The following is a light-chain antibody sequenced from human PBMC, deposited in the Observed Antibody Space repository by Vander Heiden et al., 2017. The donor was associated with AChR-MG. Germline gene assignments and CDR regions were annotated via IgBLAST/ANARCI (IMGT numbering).Light chain of an antibody. CDR3: QSYDSSLSGSV. Sequence: QSVLTQPPSVSGAPGQRVTISCTGSSSNIGAGYDVHWYQQLPGTAPKLLSYGNTNRPSGVPDRFSGSKSGTSASLAITGLQPEDEADYYCQSYDSSLSGSVFGGGTKLTFL. CDR2: GNT. CDR1: SSNIGAGYD. V-gene: IGLV1-40*01. J-gene: IGLJ2*01.